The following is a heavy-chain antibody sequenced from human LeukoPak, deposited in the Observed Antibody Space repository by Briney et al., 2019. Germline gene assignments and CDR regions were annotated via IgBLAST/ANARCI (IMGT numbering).Heavy chain of an antibody. Sequence: GGSLRLSCAASGFTFNTYGMHWVRQAPGKGLEWVAGISSDGSSKDYADSVKGRFTISRDNSKNTMYLQMNSLRAEDTAVYYCAKAAYCTSTSCHFSGYAQRPLESWGQGILVTVSS. CDR1: GFTFNTYG. D-gene: IGHD2-2*01. CDR3: AKAAYCTSTSCHFSGYAQRPLES. J-gene: IGHJ4*02. V-gene: IGHV3-30*18. CDR2: ISSDGSSK.